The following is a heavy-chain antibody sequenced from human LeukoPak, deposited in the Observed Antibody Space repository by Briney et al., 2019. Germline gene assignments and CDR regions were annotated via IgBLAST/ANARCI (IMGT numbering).Heavy chain of an antibody. J-gene: IGHJ4*02. Sequence: GGSLRLSCAVSGFTLSTYWMHWVRQAPGKDLVWVSRMNNDGSGISYADSVRGRFTISRDNAKSTLYLQMNSLRAEDTAVYYCATYPQEDFDYRGQGALVTVSS. CDR3: ATYPQEDFDY. CDR2: MNNDGSGI. V-gene: IGHV3-74*01. CDR1: GFTLSTYW. D-gene: IGHD3-16*01.